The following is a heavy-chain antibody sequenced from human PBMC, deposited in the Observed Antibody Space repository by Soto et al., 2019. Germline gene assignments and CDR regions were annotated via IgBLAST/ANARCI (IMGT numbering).Heavy chain of an antibody. J-gene: IGHJ4*02. Sequence: ASVKVSCKASGGTFSSYAISWVRQAPGQGLEWMGGIIPIFGTANYAQKFQGRVTITADESTSTAYMELSSLRSEDTAVYYCARGWSGVPGALPGGFDYWGQGTLVTVSS. CDR3: ARGWSGVPGALPGGFDY. D-gene: IGHD3-3*01. CDR1: GGTFSSYA. V-gene: IGHV1-69*13. CDR2: IIPIFGTA.